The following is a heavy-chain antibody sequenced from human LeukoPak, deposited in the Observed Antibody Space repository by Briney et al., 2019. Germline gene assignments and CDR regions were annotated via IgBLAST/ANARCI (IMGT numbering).Heavy chain of an antibody. CDR3: ARAKDGYLYYFDY. V-gene: IGHV4-59*01. D-gene: IGHD5-24*01. J-gene: IGHJ4*02. Sequence: KPSETLSLTCTVSGGSISSYYWSWIRQPPGKGLEWIGYIYYSGSTNYNPSLKSRVTISVDTSKNQFSLKLSSVTAADTAVYYCARAKDGYLYYFDYWGQGTLVTVSS. CDR2: IYYSGST. CDR1: GGSISSYY.